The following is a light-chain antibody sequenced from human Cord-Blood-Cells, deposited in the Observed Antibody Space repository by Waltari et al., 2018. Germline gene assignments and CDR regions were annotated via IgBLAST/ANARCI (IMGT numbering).Light chain of an antibody. CDR1: SSDVGSYNL. CDR2: EGS. J-gene: IGLJ2*01. Sequence: QSALTQPASVSGSPGQSITISCTGTSSDVGSYNLVSWYQQHPGKAPKLMIYEGSKRSSGVSNRFSGSKSGNTASLTISGLQAGDEADYYCCSYAGSSTFVVFGGGTKLTVL. CDR3: CSYAGSSTFVV. V-gene: IGLV2-23*03.